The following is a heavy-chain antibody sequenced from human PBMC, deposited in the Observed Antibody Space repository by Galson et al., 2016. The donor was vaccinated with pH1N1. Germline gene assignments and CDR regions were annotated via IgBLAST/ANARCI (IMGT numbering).Heavy chain of an antibody. CDR3: ARASGYINSPFDA. CDR1: GGTLNSNA. V-gene: IGHV1-69*13. D-gene: IGHD3-22*01. CDR2: IVGIFRTV. Sequence: QSGAEVKKPGSSVKVSCKASGGTLNSNAINWVRQAPGQGLEWMGGIVGIFRTVNYAQNFQGRVTITADEFMNIVYMELSSLRSEDTAVYYCARASGYINSPFDAWGQGTLVTVSS. J-gene: IGHJ4*02.